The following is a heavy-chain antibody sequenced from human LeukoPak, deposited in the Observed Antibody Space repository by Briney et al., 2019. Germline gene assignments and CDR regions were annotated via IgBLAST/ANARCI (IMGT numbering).Heavy chain of an antibody. J-gene: IGHJ4*02. CDR2: INSDGSST. V-gene: IGHV3-74*01. D-gene: IGHD4-11*01. CDR1: GFTFSSYW. Sequence: GGSLRLSCAASGFTFSSYWMHWVRQAPGTGVVWVSRINSDGSSTSYADSVKGRFTISRDNAKNTLYLQMNSLRAEDTAVYYCARDGNSKGDFDYWGQGTLVTVSS. CDR3: ARDGNSKGDFDY.